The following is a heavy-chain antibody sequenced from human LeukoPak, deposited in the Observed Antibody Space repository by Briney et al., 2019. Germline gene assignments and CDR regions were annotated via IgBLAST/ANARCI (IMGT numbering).Heavy chain of an antibody. Sequence: GGSLRLSCAASGFTFSSYSMNSVRQAPGKGLEWVSSISSSSSYIYYADSVKGRFTISRDNAKNSLYLQMTSLRAEDPAVYYCARGNGDSDFDYWGQGTLVTVSS. CDR1: GFTFSSYS. CDR2: ISSSSSYI. D-gene: IGHD4-17*01. CDR3: ARGNGDSDFDY. V-gene: IGHV3-21*01. J-gene: IGHJ4*02.